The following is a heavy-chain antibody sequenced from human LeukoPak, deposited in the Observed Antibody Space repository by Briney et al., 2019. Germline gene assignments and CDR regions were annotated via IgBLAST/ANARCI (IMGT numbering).Heavy chain of an antibody. CDR2: ITASGGAT. Sequence: GSLRLSCAASGFTFSSYTMSWVRQAPGKGLEWVSAITASGGATSYADSVKGRFTISRDNSKNTLYLQMNILRAEDTAVYYCAKWPEGLRTFDYWGQGTLVTVSS. CDR1: GFTFSSYT. J-gene: IGHJ4*02. D-gene: IGHD5-12*01. CDR3: AKWPEGLRTFDY. V-gene: IGHV3-23*01.